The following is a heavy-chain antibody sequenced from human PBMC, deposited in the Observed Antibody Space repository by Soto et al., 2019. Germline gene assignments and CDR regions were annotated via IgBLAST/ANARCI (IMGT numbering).Heavy chain of an antibody. V-gene: IGHV1-69*06. CDR1: GGTFSSYA. CDR3: ARRGDFWSGYPIFDI. J-gene: IGHJ3*02. D-gene: IGHD3-3*01. CDR2: IIPIFGTA. Sequence: ASVKVSCKASGGTFSSYAISWVRQAPGQGLEWMGGIIPIFGTANYAQKFQGRVTITADKSTSTAYMELSSLRSEDTAVYYCARRGDFWSGYPIFDIWGQGTMVTVSS.